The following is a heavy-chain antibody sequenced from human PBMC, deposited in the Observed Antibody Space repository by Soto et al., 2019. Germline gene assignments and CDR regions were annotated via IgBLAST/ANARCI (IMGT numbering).Heavy chain of an antibody. Sequence: ESGGGLVQPGGSLRLSCAASGFTFSSYWMSWVRQAPGKGLEWVANIKQDGSEKYYVDSVKGRFTISRDNAKNSLYLQMNSLRAEDTAVYYCARDSYDYVWGSYRYHWFDPWGQGTLVTVSS. CDR3: ARDSYDYVWGSYRYHWFDP. D-gene: IGHD3-16*02. CDR1: GFTFSSYW. V-gene: IGHV3-7*01. J-gene: IGHJ5*02. CDR2: IKQDGSEK.